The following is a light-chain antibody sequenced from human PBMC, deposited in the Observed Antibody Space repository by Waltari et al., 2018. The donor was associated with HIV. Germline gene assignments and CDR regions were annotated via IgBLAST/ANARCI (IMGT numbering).Light chain of an antibody. V-gene: IGKV3-15*01. CDR1: QSISGN. CDR2: GSS. CDR3: QQYNSWPRT. J-gene: IGKJ1*01. Sequence: DIVMTQSPATLSVSPGERVTLSRRASQSISGNLAWNQQKRGQAPRLLIYGSSTRASGIPARFSGSGSGPEFSLTISSLQSEDFAIYYCQQYNSWPRTFGQGTKLEI.